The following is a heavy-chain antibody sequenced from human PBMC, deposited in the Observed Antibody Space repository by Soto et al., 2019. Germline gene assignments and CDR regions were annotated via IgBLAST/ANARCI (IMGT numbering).Heavy chain of an antibody. J-gene: IGHJ4*02. V-gene: IGHV2-70*01. Sequence: GPTLVNPTQNLTLTCTFSGFSLSASGMCVSWIPQPPGKALEWLALIDWDDDKYYSTSLKTRLTISKDTSKNQVVLTMTNMDPVDTATYYCARISRYSHSGEPFDYWGQAILVTVS. CDR1: GFSLSASGMC. CDR2: IDWDDDK. CDR3: ARISRYSHSGEPFDY. D-gene: IGHD5-18*01.